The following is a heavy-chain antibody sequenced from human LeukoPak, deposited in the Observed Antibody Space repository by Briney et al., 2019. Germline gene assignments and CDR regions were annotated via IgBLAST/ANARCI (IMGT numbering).Heavy chain of an antibody. V-gene: IGHV4-34*01. J-gene: IGHJ4*02. CDR1: GESLSGYF. CDR2: SSHGGST. D-gene: IGHD3-10*01. Sequence: SETLSLTCAVYGESLSGYFWTWIRQPPGKGLEWMGESSHGGSTSYNTSLKSRVTMSADTSKNQFSLKLRSVTAADTAVYYCARRIRGVTVDYWGQGTLVPVSS. CDR3: ARRIRGVTVDY.